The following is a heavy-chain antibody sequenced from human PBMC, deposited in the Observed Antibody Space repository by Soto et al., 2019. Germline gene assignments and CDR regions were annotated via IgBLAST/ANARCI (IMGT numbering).Heavy chain of an antibody. Sequence: SETLSLTCAVSGGSISSGGYSWSWIRQPPGKGLEWIGYIYHSGSTYYNPSLKSRVTISVDRSKNQFSLKLSSVTAADTAVYYCARERATTYDFWFDYWGQGTLVTVSS. D-gene: IGHD3-3*01. CDR2: IYHSGST. CDR1: GGSISSGGYS. CDR3: ARERATTYDFWFDY. V-gene: IGHV4-30-2*01. J-gene: IGHJ4*02.